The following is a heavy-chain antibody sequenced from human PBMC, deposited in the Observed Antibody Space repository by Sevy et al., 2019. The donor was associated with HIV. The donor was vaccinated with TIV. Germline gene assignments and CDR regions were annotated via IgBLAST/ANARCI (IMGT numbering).Heavy chain of an antibody. CDR2: VYYNGAT. Sequence: SETLSLTCTVSGGSLSRYYWSWIRQSPGKVLEWIGYVYYNGATNYSPSLKSRLSLALDTSKNQFSLSLGSVTAADTAVYYCARELGAVWTGRYHQYPYSMDVWGHGTTVTVSS. V-gene: IGHV4-59*01. D-gene: IGHD3-16*01. J-gene: IGHJ6*02. CDR3: ARELGAVWTGRYHQYPYSMDV. CDR1: GGSLSRYY.